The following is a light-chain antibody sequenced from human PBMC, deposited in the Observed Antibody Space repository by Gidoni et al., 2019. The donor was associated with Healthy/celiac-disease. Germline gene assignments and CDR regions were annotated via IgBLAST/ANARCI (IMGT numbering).Light chain of an antibody. CDR1: QSVSSN. J-gene: IGKJ4*01. CDR2: CAS. CDR3: QQYNNWPPLT. V-gene: IGKV3-15*01. Sequence: EIVMTQCPATQSVSPGERATLSCRASQSVSSNLAWYQQKPGQAPRLLIYCASTRATGIPARFRGSGSGTEFTLTISRLQSEDFAVYYCQQYNNWPPLTFGGGTKVEIK.